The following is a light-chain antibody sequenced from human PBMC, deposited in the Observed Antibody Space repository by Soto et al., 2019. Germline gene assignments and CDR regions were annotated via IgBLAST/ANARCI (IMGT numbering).Light chain of an antibody. CDR2: KAS. J-gene: IGKJ2*01. Sequence: DIQMTQFPPTLSASIGDRVTITCRASQTISSSLAWYQQKPGKAPKLLIYKASTLETGGPSRFSGSGSGAEFTLPFSSLQPDNFVTSYNKQYESYSPYTFGQGTRMQMK. CDR1: QTISSS. V-gene: IGKV1-5*03. CDR3: KQYESYSPYT.